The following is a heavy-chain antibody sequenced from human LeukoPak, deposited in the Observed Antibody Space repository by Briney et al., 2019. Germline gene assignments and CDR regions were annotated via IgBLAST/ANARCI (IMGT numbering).Heavy chain of an antibody. CDR1: GGSISSYY. Sequence: SETLSLTCTVSGGSISSYYWSWIRQPPGKGLERIGYIYYSGSTNYNPSLKSRVTISVDTSKNQFSLKLSSVTAADTAVYYCARTKLGPYYFDYWGQGTLVTVSS. V-gene: IGHV4-59*08. D-gene: IGHD1-26*01. J-gene: IGHJ4*02. CDR2: IYYSGST. CDR3: ARTKLGPYYFDY.